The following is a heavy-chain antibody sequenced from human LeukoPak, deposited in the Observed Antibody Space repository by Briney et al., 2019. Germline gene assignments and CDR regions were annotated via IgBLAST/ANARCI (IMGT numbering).Heavy chain of an antibody. V-gene: IGHV3-30*18. CDR1: GFTFSSYG. D-gene: IGHD6-13*01. CDR3: AKDSDELVAAAYNWFDP. Sequence: GGSLRLSCAASGFTFSSYGMHWVRQAPGKGLEWVAVISYDGSNKYYADSVKGRFTISRDSSKNTLYLQMNSLRVEDAAVYYCAKDSDELVAAAYNWFDPWGQGTLVTVSS. CDR2: ISYDGSNK. J-gene: IGHJ5*02.